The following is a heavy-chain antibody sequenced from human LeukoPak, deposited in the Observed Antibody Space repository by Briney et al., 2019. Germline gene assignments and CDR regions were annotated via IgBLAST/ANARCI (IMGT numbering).Heavy chain of an antibody. V-gene: IGHV1-3*01. CDR1: DFTFTSYA. CDR3: ARDGWFGELFNDAFDI. D-gene: IGHD3-10*01. J-gene: IGHJ3*02. CDR2: INAGNGNT. Sequence: GGSLRLSCVASDFTFTSYAMHWVRQAPGQRLEWMGWINAGNGNTKYSQKFQGRVTMTRNTSISTAYMELSSLRSEGTAVYYCARDGWFGELFNDAFDIWGQGTMVTVSS.